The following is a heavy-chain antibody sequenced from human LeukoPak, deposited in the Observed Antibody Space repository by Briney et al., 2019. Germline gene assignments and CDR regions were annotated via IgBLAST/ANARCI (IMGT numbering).Heavy chain of an antibody. CDR2: INPNSGGT. Sequence: ASVKVSCKASGYTFTGYYMHWVRQAPGQGLEWMGWINPNSGGTNYAQKFQERVTITRDMSTSTAYMELSSLRSEDTAVYYCAAAQWELTYFDYWGQGTLVTVSS. CDR1: GYTFTGYY. J-gene: IGHJ4*02. V-gene: IGHV1-2*02. D-gene: IGHD1-26*01. CDR3: AAAQWELTYFDY.